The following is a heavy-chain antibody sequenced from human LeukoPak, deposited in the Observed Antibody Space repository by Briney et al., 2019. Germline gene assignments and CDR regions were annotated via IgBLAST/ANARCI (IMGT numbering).Heavy chain of an antibody. CDR1: GFSFSSYP. Sequence: GGSLRLSCAAAGFSFSSYPMNWVRQAPGEGLEWISHISSDGNTESYVDAPRGRFTMSRDNAKNSLFLLINSLRVEDTAVYYCARDSVNGPFVISLDLWGQGALVTVSS. CDR3: ARDSVNGPFVISLDL. V-gene: IGHV3-48*03. J-gene: IGHJ4*02. D-gene: IGHD2-8*01. CDR2: ISSDGNTE.